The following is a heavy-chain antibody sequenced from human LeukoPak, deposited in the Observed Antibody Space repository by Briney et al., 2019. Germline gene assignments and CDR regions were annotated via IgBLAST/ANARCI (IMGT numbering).Heavy chain of an antibody. J-gene: IGHJ6*03. D-gene: IGHD5-18*01. CDR2: IYYSGST. CDR1: GGSISSSPYY. Sequence: SETLSLTCTVSGGSISSSPYYWGWIRQPPGKGLEWIGSIYYSGSTNYNPSLKSRVTISVDTSKSQFSLKLSSVTAADTAVYYCARRGYSYGHYYYYYMDVWGKGTTVTVSS. V-gene: IGHV4-39*07. CDR3: ARRGYSYGHYYYYYMDV.